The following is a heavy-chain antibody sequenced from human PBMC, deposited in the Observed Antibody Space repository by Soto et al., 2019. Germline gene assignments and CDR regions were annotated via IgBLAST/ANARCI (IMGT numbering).Heavy chain of an antibody. CDR3: AGGGGIVVVVAPPVGHGMDV. J-gene: IGHJ6*02. Sequence: QVQLVQSGAEVKKPGSSVKVSCKASGGTFSSYAISWVRQAPGQGLEWMGGIIPIFGTANYAQKFQGRVPITADESTSTAYRELSSLVSEDTAVYYCAGGGGIVVVVAPPVGHGMDVWGQGTTVTVSS. CDR1: GGTFSSYA. CDR2: IIPIFGTA. V-gene: IGHV1-69*01. D-gene: IGHD2-15*01.